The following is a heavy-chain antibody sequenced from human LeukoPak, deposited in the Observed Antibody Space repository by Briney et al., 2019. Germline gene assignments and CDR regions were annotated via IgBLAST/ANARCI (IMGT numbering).Heavy chain of an antibody. CDR1: GLTFSSYA. CDR3: AKDLYGDYMIDY. CDR2: ISGSDGST. Sequence: GGSLRLSCAASGLTFSSYAMSWVRQAPGKGLEWVSVISGSDGSTYYADSVKGWFTISRDNSKNTLYLQMNSLRAEDTAVYYCAKDLYGDYMIDYWGQGTLVTVPS. V-gene: IGHV3-23*01. J-gene: IGHJ4*02. D-gene: IGHD4-17*01.